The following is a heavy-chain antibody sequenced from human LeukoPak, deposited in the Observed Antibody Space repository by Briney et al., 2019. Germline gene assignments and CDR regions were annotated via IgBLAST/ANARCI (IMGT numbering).Heavy chain of an antibody. CDR3: ARKYSSGWSNPGGFGY. CDR2: INPNSGGT. Sequence: GASVTVSCKASGYTLTGYYMHWVRQAPGQGLEWMGWINPNSGGTNYAQKFQGRVTMTRDTSISTAYMELSRLRSDDTAVYYCARKYSSGWSNPGGFGYWGQGTLVTVSS. D-gene: IGHD6-19*01. J-gene: IGHJ4*02. V-gene: IGHV1-2*02. CDR1: GYTLTGYY.